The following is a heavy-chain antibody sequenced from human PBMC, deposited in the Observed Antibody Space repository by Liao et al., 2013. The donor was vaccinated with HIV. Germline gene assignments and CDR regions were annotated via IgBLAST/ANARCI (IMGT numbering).Heavy chain of an antibody. Sequence: QVELQESGPGLVKPLETLSLTCTVSGDSISSHYWSWIRQPAGKGLEWIGRVYISGSPNYNPSLKSRVTMSVDTSKNQFSLKMTSVTAADTAVYYCAREWKYYYGSGSSDWGQGTLVTVSS. V-gene: IGHV4-4*07. D-gene: IGHD3-10*01. J-gene: IGHJ4*02. CDR3: AREWKYYYGSGSSD. CDR1: GDSISSHY. CDR2: VYISGSP.